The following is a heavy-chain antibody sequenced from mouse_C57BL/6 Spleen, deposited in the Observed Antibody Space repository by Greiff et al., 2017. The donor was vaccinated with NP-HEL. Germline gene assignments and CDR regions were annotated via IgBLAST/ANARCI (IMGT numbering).Heavy chain of an antibody. CDR2: IYPGSGNT. CDR1: GYTFSDFY. CDR3: ARGAQGTLFDY. Sequence: QVQLKESGAELVRPGASVKLSCKASGYTFSDFYINWVKQRPGPGLVWIARIYPGSGNTYYNEKFKGKAELTEEQSFSTTYLQLCTLSSADSAVYFCARGAQGTLFDYWGQGTTLTVSS. D-gene: IGHD3-2*02. V-gene: IGHV1-76*01. J-gene: IGHJ2*01.